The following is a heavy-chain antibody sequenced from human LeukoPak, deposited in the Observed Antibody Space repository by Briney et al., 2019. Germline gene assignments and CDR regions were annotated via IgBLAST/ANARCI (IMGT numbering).Heavy chain of an antibody. CDR3: ARGWVDPSPGSYYYYYMDV. J-gene: IGHJ6*03. CDR1: GGTFSSYA. CDR2: IIPIFGTA. Sequence: ASVKVSFKASGGTFSSYAISWVRQAPGQGLEWMGGIIPIFGTANYAQKFQGRVTITADESMSTAYMELSSLRSEDTAVYYCARGWVDPSPGSYYYYYMDVWGKGTTVTVSS. V-gene: IGHV1-69*13. D-gene: IGHD3-16*01.